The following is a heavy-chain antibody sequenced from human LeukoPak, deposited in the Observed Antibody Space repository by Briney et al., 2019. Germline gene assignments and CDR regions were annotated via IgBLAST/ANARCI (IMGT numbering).Heavy chain of an antibody. J-gene: IGHJ4*02. D-gene: IGHD3-3*01. CDR1: GFTFSSYW. Sequence: GGSLRLYCAASGFTFSSYWMSWVRQAPGKGLEWVANIKQDGSEKYYVDSVKGRFTISRDNAKNSLYLQMNSLRAEDTAVYYCARGGETYYDFWSGYYFDYWGQGTLVTVSS. CDR2: IKQDGSEK. V-gene: IGHV3-7*01. CDR3: ARGGETYYDFWSGYYFDY.